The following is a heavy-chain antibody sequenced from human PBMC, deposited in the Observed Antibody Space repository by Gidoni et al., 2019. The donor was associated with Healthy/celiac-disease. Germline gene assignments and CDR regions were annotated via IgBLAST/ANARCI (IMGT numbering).Heavy chain of an antibody. D-gene: IGHD1-1*01. J-gene: IGHJ3*02. V-gene: IGHV3-11*01. CDR1: GFTFSYYY. CDR3: ALEHNYKGGYDAFDI. CDR2: ISSSGSTI. Sequence: QVKLVESGGGLVKPGGSLRLSCAAPGFTFSYYYMSWIRQAPGKGLEWVSYISSSGSTIYYADAVKGRFTISRDNAKNSLYLQMNSLRAEDTAVYYCALEHNYKGGYDAFDIWGQGTMVTVSS.